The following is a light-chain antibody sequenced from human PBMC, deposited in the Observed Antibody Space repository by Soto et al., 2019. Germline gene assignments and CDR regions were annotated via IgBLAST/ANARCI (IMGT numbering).Light chain of an antibody. CDR3: QQRRNWLT. CDR1: QSVSSY. CDR2: NAS. V-gene: IGKV3-11*01. Sequence: IVLTQSQATLSLSPGERATLSCMASQSVSSYLAWYQQKPGQAPRLLIYNASNRATGVPARFSGSGSGTDFTLTISSLEPEDFAVYYCQQRRNWLTFGGGTKVDI. J-gene: IGKJ4*01.